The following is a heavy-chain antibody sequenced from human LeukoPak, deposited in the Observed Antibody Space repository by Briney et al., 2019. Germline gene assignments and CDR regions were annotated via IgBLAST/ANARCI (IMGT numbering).Heavy chain of an antibody. CDR1: GFNFNSYG. D-gene: IGHD3-10*01. Sequence: PGGSLRLSCAASGFNFNSYGMHWVRQAPGKGLEGVAFIRYDGSNKYYVDSVKGRFTLFRDNSKNTLYLQMNSLRPEDTAVYYCAKDAYGSGSLFDYWGQGTLVTVSS. CDR2: IRYDGSNK. J-gene: IGHJ4*02. V-gene: IGHV3-30*02. CDR3: AKDAYGSGSLFDY.